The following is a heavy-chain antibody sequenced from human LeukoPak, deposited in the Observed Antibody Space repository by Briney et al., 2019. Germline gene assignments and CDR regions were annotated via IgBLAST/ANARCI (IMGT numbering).Heavy chain of an antibody. Sequence: GGSLRLSCAASGFTFDDYGMAWVRQPPGKGLEWVSVISGSGGSTYYADSVKGRFTISRDNSKNTLYLQMNSLRAEDTAVYYCDREEYYYYMDVWGKGTTVTVAS. CDR1: GFTFDDYG. J-gene: IGHJ6*03. D-gene: IGHD2/OR15-2a*01. CDR3: DREEYYYYMDV. V-gene: IGHV3-23*01. CDR2: ISGSGGST.